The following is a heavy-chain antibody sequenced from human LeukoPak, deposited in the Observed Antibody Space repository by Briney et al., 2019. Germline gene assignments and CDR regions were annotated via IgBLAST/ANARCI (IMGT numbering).Heavy chain of an antibody. V-gene: IGHV4-61*01. CDR2: ISDSGGS. J-gene: IGHJ3*02. CDR3: ARRDSVTDAFDI. D-gene: IGHD3-10*01. CDR1: GGSVSSGISY. Sequence: SETLSLTCSVSGGSVSSGISYWSWIRQPPGEGLEWIAYISDSGGSDYNPSLRGRVTISLDTSKNQFSLRLTSVTAADTAVYYCARRDSVTDAFDIWGQGTTVTVSS.